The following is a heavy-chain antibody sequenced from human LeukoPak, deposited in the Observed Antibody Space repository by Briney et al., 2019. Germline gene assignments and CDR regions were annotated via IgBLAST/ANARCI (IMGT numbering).Heavy chain of an antibody. CDR1: GYTFTSYD. CDR3: ARNTATITTPFDY. CDR2: MNPNSGNT. J-gene: IGHJ4*02. D-gene: IGHD4-11*01. Sequence: ASVKVSCKASGYTFTSYDINWVRQATGQGLERMGWMNPNSGNTGYAQKFQGRVTITRNTSISTAYMELSSLRSEDTAVYYCARNTATITTPFDYWGQGTLVTVSS. V-gene: IGHV1-8*03.